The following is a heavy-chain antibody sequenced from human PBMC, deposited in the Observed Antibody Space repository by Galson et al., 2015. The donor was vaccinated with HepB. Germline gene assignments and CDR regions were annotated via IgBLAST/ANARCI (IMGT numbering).Heavy chain of an antibody. CDR2: ISGSGYSA. J-gene: IGHJ4*02. V-gene: IGHV3-23*01. CDR1: GFAFSTYA. CDR3: ATAAGYNYDSYFFDY. Sequence: SLRLSCAASGFAFSTYAMNWVRQAPGKGLEWVSTISGSGYSAYYADSVKGRFTISRHNSKNTVYLQTNGLRVGDTAVYYCATAAGYNYDSYFFDYWGQGSLVTVSS. D-gene: IGHD5-24*01.